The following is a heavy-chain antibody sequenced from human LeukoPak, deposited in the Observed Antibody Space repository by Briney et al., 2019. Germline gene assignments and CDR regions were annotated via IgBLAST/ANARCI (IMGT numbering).Heavy chain of an antibody. V-gene: IGHV3-30*04. CDR2: ISYDGSNK. Sequence: GRSLRLSCAASGFTFSSYAMHWVRQAPGKELEWVAVISYDGSNKYYADSVKGRFTISRDNSKNTLYLQMNSLRAEDTAVYYCARDTGVAFDPWGQGTLVTVSS. J-gene: IGHJ5*02. CDR1: GFTFSSYA. D-gene: IGHD4-11*01. CDR3: ARDTGVAFDP.